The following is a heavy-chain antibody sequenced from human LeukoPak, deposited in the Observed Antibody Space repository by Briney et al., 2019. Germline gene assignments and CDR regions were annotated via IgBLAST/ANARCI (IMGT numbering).Heavy chain of an antibody. V-gene: IGHV3-30-3*01. D-gene: IGHD1-26*01. Sequence: GGSLRLSCAASGFTFSSYAIHWVRQAPGKGLEGVAVISYDGGNKYYADSVKGRFTISRDNSKNTLYLQMNSLRTEDTAVYYCARDAGGSVGAFAYWGQGTLVTVSS. CDR3: ARDAGGSVGAFAY. J-gene: IGHJ4*02. CDR1: GFTFSSYA. CDR2: ISYDGGNK.